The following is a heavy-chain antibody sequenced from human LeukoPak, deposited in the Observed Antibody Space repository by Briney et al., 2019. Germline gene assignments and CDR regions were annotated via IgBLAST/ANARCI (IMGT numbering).Heavy chain of an antibody. V-gene: IGHV1-24*01. J-gene: IGHJ3*02. CDR3: ATDFYGSGSYYKEDDAFDI. Sequence: ASVKVSCKVSGYTLTELSMHWVRQAPGKGLEWMGGFDPEDGETIYAQKFQGRVTMTEDTSTDTAYMELSSLRSEDTAVYYCATDFYGSGSYYKEDDAFDIWGQGTMVTVSS. CDR2: FDPEDGET. CDR1: GYTLTELS. D-gene: IGHD3-10*01.